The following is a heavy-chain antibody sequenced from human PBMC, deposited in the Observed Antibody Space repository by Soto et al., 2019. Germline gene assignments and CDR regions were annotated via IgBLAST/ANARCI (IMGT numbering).Heavy chain of an antibody. Sequence: QVHLVESGGGVVQPGTSLRLSCAAPGFTFSSYALHWVRQAPGKGLEWVAIISYDGTIKFYGDSVKGRFPISRDNSKNTLYLQMSSLRAEDTAMYYCARGAYSSTFGGPNYYSGMDVWGQGTTVTVSS. J-gene: IGHJ6*02. D-gene: IGHD6-13*01. V-gene: IGHV3-30-3*01. CDR2: ISYDGTIK. CDR1: GFTFSSYA. CDR3: ARGAYSSTFGGPNYYSGMDV.